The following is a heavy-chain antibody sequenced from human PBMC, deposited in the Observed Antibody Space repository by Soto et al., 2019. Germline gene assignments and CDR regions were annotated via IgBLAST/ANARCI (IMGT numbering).Heavy chain of an antibody. D-gene: IGHD2-2*01. CDR3: AKDVYCSTTGCLRKIVHC. J-gene: IGHJ4*02. CDR1: GFTFSNYG. V-gene: IGHV3-30*18. CDR2: MSYDGINK. Sequence: QVQLVESGGGVVQPGRSLRLSCAASGFTFSNYGMHWVRQAPGKGLEWVSIMSYDGINKLYADSVKGRFTISRDNSKNTLYLQMDSLRAEDTAVYYCAKDVYCSTTGCLRKIVHCWGQGTLVTVSS.